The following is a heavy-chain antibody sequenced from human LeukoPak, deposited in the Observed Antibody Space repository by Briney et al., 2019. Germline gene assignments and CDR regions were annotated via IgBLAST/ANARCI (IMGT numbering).Heavy chain of an antibody. CDR1: GFTFSSYS. J-gene: IGHJ4*02. CDR2: ISSFGSTI. D-gene: IGHD6-13*01. CDR3: ARDPRTSAAGTTPP. Sequence: GGSLRLSCAASGFTFSSYSMNWVRQAPGKGLEWVSYISSFGSTIYYADSVKGRFTISRDNAKNSLYLQMNSLRAEDTAMYYCARDPRTSAAGTTPPWGQGTLVTVSS. V-gene: IGHV3-48*01.